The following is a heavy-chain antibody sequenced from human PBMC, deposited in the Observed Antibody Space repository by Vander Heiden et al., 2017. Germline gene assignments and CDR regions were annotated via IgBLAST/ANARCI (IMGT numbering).Heavy chain of an antibody. Sequence: VQLLESGGGLVQPGGSLRLSCAASGFTFSSNAMSWVRQAPGKGLEWVSAISGSGGSTYYADSVKGRFTISRDNSKNTLYLQMNSLRAEDTAVYYCAKENFDWLHYYYYYYGMDVWGQGTTVTVSS. CDR3: AKENFDWLHYYYYYYGMDV. CDR1: GFTFSSNA. J-gene: IGHJ6*02. D-gene: IGHD3-9*01. V-gene: IGHV3-23*01. CDR2: ISGSGGST.